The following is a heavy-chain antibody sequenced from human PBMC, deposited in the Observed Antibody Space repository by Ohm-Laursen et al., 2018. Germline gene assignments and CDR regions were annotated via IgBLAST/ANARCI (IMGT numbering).Heavy chain of an antibody. CDR3: AKDLEDNPTPHLPDRVGARYYYYGMDV. D-gene: IGHD3-16*01. CDR1: GFTFSSYA. V-gene: IGHV3-23*01. J-gene: IGHJ6*02. CDR2: ISGSGGST. Sequence: SLRLSCSASGFTFSSYAMSWVRQAPGKGLEWVSAISGSGGSTYYADSVKGRFTISRDNSKNTLYLQMNSLRAEDTAVYYCAKDLEDNPTPHLPDRVGARYYYYGMDVWGQGTTVTVSS.